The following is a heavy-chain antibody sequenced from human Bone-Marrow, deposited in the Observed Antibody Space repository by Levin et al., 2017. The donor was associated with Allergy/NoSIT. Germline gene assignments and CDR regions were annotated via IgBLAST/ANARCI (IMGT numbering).Heavy chain of an antibody. J-gene: IGHJ4*02. Sequence: AGGSLRLSCAVSGFNFRAYAMTWVRQAPGKGLEWVSTIRSSDDSTYYRDSVKGRFIVSRDSSEDTLYLDMHSLRAEDTALYYCATFDYSSYGYYFDYWGQGTPVTVSS. CDR2: IRSSDDST. D-gene: IGHD4-11*01. V-gene: IGHV3-23*01. CDR3: ATFDYSSYGYYFDY. CDR1: GFNFRAYA.